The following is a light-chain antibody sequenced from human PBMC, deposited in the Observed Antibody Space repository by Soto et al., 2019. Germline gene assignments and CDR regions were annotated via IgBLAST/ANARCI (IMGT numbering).Light chain of an antibody. CDR1: SSDIGSYNR. CDR3: SSYTTSSTLV. V-gene: IGLV2-18*02. Sequence: QSVLTQPPSVSGSPGQSVTISCTGTSSDIGSYNRVSWYQQRPGTAPKLMVYVVSIRPSGVPDRFSGSKSGNTASLTISVLQAEDEADYYCSSYTTSSTLVFGGGTKLTVL. J-gene: IGLJ2*01. CDR2: VVS.